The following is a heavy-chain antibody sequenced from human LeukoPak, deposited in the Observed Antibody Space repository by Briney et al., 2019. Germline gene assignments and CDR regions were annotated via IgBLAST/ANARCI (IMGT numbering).Heavy chain of an antibody. CDR3: ARDKVSGPTLLDY. V-gene: IGHV3-7*01. J-gene: IGHJ4*02. CDR2: IRQDAKEI. D-gene: IGHD5/OR15-5a*01. Sequence: GGSLRLSCAASGFTFSNYWLSWVRQVPGKGPEWVANIRQDAKEIYYVDSVKGRFTISRDNAKNSLYLQMDSLRVDDTAVYYCARDKVSGPTLLDYWGQGTLVTVSS. CDR1: GFTFSNYW.